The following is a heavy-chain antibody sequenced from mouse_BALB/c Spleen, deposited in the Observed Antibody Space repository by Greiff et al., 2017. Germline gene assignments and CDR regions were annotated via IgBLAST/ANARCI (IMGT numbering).Heavy chain of an antibody. V-gene: IGHV5-6-3*01. J-gene: IGHJ3*01. D-gene: IGHD1-1*01. CDR3: ARDYYGSSYWFAY. CDR2: INSNGGST. Sequence: EVKLVESGGGLVQPGGSLKLSCAASGFTFSSYGMSWVRQTPDKRLELVATINSNGGSTYYPDSVKGRFTISRDNAKNTLYLQMSSLKSEDTAMYYCARDYYGSSYWFAYWGQGTLVTVSA. CDR1: GFTFSSYG.